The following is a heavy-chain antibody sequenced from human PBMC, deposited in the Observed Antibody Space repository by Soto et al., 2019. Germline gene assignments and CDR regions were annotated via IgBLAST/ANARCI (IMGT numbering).Heavy chain of an antibody. Sequence: GGSLRLSCAASGFTFSSYAMSWVRQAPGKGLEWVSAISGSGGSTYYADSVKGRFTISRDNSKNTLYLQMNSLRAEDTAVYYCAKDWGVLLWFGDDVPSYGMDVWGQGTTVTVSS. V-gene: IGHV3-23*01. J-gene: IGHJ6*02. CDR3: AKDWGVLLWFGDDVPSYGMDV. CDR1: GFTFSSYA. CDR2: ISGSGGST. D-gene: IGHD3-10*01.